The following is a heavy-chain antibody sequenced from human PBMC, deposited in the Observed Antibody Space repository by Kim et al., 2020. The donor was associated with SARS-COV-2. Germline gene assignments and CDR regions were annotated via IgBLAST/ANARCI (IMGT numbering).Heavy chain of an antibody. V-gene: IGHV4-34*01. Sequence: SRVNISVDTSKNQFSLKLSSVTAADTAVYYCARGSMEYGISTPRPDWFDPWGQGTLVTVSS. J-gene: IGHJ5*02. CDR3: ARGSMEYGISTPRPDWFDP. D-gene: IGHD3-9*01.